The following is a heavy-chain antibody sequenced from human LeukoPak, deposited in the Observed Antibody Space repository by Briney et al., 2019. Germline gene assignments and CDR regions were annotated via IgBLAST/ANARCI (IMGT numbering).Heavy chain of an antibody. CDR3: ARHDPGWFDT. Sequence: PSETLSLTCTVSGGSISSSYWSWIRQPPGKGLEWIGYIHYSGSTNHNPSLKSRATISVDTSKAHFSLKLSSATATDTAAYYCARHDPGWFDTWGQGTLVTVSS. D-gene: IGHD7-27*01. V-gene: IGHV4-59*08. J-gene: IGHJ5*02. CDR2: IHYSGST. CDR1: GGSISSSY.